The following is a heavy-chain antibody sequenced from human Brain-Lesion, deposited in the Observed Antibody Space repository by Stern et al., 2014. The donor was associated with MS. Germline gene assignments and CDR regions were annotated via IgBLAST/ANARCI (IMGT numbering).Heavy chain of an antibody. V-gene: IGHV3-9*01. J-gene: IGHJ4*02. D-gene: IGHD3-22*01. CDR2: INWNSGSL. CDR3: TKDSGYFSGLFDS. CDR1: GFTFDDFA. Sequence: EVHLVESGGGLVQPGRSLRLSCAASGFTFDDFAMHWVRQAPVKGLEWVSGINWNSGSLAYADSVKGRFSISRDSAKNSLFLQMNSLRPEDTALYYCTKDSGYFSGLFDSWGQGTLVTVSS.